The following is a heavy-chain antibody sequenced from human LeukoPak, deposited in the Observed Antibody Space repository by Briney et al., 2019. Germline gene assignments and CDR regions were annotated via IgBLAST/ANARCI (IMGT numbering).Heavy chain of an antibody. CDR2: ISAYNGNT. J-gene: IGHJ5*02. D-gene: IGHD3-3*01. CDR1: GYTFTSYG. CDR3: GRITIFGVDVAWFDP. Sequence: ASVKVSCKASGYTFTSYGISWVRQAPGQGLEWMGWISAYNGNTNYAQKVQGRVTMSTDTSTSTAYMELRSLRSDDTAVYYCGRITIFGVDVAWFDPWGQGTLVTVSS. V-gene: IGHV1-18*01.